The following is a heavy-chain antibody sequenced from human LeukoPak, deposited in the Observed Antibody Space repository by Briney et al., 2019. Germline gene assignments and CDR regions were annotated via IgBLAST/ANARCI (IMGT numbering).Heavy chain of an antibody. CDR3: ARVNFGVVLWFDP. Sequence: KPSETLSLTCTVSGGSISSSSYYWGWIRQPPGKGLEWIGSIYYSGSTYYNPSLKSRVTMSVDTSKNQFSLKLSSVTAADTAVYYCARVNFGVVLWFDPWGQGTLVTVSS. D-gene: IGHD3-3*01. J-gene: IGHJ5*02. CDR2: IYYSGST. CDR1: GGSISSSSYY. V-gene: IGHV4-39*07.